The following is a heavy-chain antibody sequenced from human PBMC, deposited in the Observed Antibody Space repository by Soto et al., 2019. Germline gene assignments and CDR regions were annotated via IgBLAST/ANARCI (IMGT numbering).Heavy chain of an antibody. CDR3: ARDLASYCSSTSCYYYYGMDV. CDR1: GFTFSSYG. CDR2: ISYDGSNK. J-gene: IGHJ6*02. V-gene: IGHV3-30*19. Sequence: PGGSLRLSCAASGFTFSSYGMHWVRQAPGKGLEWVAVISYDGSNKYYADSVKGRFTISRDNSKNTLYLQMNSLRAEDTAVYYCARDLASYCSSTSCYYYYGMDVWGQGTTVTVSS. D-gene: IGHD2-2*01.